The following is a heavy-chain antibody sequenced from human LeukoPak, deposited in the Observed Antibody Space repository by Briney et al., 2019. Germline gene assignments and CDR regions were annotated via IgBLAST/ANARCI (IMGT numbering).Heavy chain of an antibody. J-gene: IGHJ3*01. CDR2: MYHSGNT. Sequence: SETLSLTCSVSGGSVSSGIYHYYWTWIRQPPGKGLEWIGHMYHSGNTNYNPSLKSRVSISADTSKNQFSLKLSSVTAADTAVYYCARSVGYCSGDNCYDAFDVWGQGTTVTVSS. CDR3: ARSVGYCSGDNCYDAFDV. D-gene: IGHD2-15*01. V-gene: IGHV4-61*01. CDR1: GGSVSSGIYHYY.